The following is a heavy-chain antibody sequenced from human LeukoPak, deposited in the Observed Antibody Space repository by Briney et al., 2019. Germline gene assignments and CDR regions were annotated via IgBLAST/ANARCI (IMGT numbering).Heavy chain of an antibody. CDR2: FFYSGNT. CDR1: GGSINSYS. J-gene: IGHJ4*02. V-gene: IGHV4-59*08. D-gene: IGHD5-12*01. CDR3: ARGGTSGTTVTYYFDY. Sequence: SETLSLTCTVCGGSINSYSWDWIRQPPGKGLGSIGYFFYSGNTSCNSALKSRVTISVDTPKNQFSLKLRSVTAADTAVYYCARGGTSGTTVTYYFDYWGQGTLVTVPS.